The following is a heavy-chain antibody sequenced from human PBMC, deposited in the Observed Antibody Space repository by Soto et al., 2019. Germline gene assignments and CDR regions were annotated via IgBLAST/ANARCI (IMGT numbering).Heavy chain of an antibody. J-gene: IGHJ6*02. CDR2: IYSSGNT. CDR1: GYSISSSSYY. CDR3: VPRGPNFYYYGVDV. Sequence: QLQLQESGPGLVKPSETLSLTCAVSGYSISSSSYYWGWIRQPPGKGLEWIGSIYSSGNTYYNPSLKSRVTISVDTSRNQFSLKLTSVTAADTAVYYCVPRGPNFYYYGVDVWGQGTTVTVSS. D-gene: IGHD2-2*01. V-gene: IGHV4-39*01.